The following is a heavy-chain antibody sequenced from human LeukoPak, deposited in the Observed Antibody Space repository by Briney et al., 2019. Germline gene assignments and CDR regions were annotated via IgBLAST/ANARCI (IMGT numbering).Heavy chain of an antibody. CDR3: AKAGEGYYYDSSGYYYDY. J-gene: IGHJ4*02. CDR1: GFTFSSYA. Sequence: GGSLRLSCAASGFTFSSYAMSWVRQAPGKGLEWVSAISGSGGSTYYADSVKGRFTISRDNSKNTRYLQMNSLRAEDTAVYYCAKAGEGYYYDSSGYYYDYWGQGTLVTVSS. D-gene: IGHD3-22*01. CDR2: ISGSGGST. V-gene: IGHV3-23*01.